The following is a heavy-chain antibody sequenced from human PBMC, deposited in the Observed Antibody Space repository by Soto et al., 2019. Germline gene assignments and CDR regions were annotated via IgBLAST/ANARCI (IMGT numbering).Heavy chain of an antibody. V-gene: IGHV3-30-3*01. Sequence: QVQLVESGGGVVQPGRSLRLSCAASGFTFSSYAMHWVRQAPGKGLEWVAIISYDGSNKYYADSVKGRFTISRDNSKNTLYLQMNSLRAEDTAVYYCARELRVGALYGMDVWGQGTTVTVSS. CDR3: ARELRVGALYGMDV. J-gene: IGHJ6*02. CDR1: GFTFSSYA. CDR2: ISYDGSNK. D-gene: IGHD1-26*01.